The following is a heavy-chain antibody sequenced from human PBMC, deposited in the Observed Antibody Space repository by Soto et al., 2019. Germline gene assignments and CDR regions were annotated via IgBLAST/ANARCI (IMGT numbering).Heavy chain of an antibody. CDR1: GFTFSSYA. CDR3: AKDRYSGYDFNWFDP. Sequence: GGSLRLSCAASGFTFSSYALSWVRQGPGKGLEWVSGISGSGDSKHYSDSLKGRFTISRDNSKNTLYLQMNSLRAEDTAVYYCAKDRYSGYDFNWFDPWGQGTLVTVSS. D-gene: IGHD5-12*01. V-gene: IGHV3-23*01. CDR2: ISGSGDSK. J-gene: IGHJ5*02.